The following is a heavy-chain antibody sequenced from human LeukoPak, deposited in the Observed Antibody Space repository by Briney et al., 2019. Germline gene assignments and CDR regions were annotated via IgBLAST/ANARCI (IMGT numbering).Heavy chain of an antibody. D-gene: IGHD5-18*01. J-gene: IGHJ4*02. Sequence: GGSLRLSCAASGFTVSGNYMSWVRQAPGKGLEWVSIIYSGGSTYYADSVKGRFAISRDNSKNTLHLQMNSLRAEDTAVYYCAKGYSYGYFDYWGQGTLVTVSS. V-gene: IGHV3-53*01. CDR2: IYSGGST. CDR1: GFTVSGNY. CDR3: AKGYSYGYFDY.